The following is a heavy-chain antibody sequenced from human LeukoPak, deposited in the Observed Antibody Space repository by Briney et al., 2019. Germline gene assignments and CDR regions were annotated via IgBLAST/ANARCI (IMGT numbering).Heavy chain of an antibody. CDR2: INPGGGT. Sequence: ASVKVSCTASCYRFASYYMHWVRQAPGQGLEWMGIINPGGGTMYAQKFQGRVTLTRDTSTSTAYMELRTLSFGDTAVYYCARGPYSGYDPVFDSGGQGTLVTVSS. D-gene: IGHD5-12*01. J-gene: IGHJ4*02. CDR3: ARGPYSGYDPVFDS. V-gene: IGHV1-46*01. CDR1: CYRFASYY.